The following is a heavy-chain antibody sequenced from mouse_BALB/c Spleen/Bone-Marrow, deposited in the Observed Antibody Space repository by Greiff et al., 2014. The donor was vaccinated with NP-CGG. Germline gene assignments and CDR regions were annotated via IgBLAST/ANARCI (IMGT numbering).Heavy chain of an antibody. V-gene: IGHV3-1*02. D-gene: IGHD2-1*01. CDR2: IHYSGVT. CDR3: ARFDGTYAMDY. Sequence: EVKLMESGPDLVKPSQSLSLTCTVTGYSITSGYSWHWIRQFPGNKLEWMGYIHYSGVTNYSPSLKSRISITRDTSKNQFFLQLNSVTTEDTATYYCARFDGTYAMDYWGQGTSVTVSS. J-gene: IGHJ4*01. CDR1: GYSITSGYS.